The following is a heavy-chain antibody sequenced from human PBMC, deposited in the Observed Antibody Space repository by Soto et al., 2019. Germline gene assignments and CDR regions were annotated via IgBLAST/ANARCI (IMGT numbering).Heavy chain of an antibody. CDR3: ARDLLGIDFWSGHRPGGMDV. CDR1: GYTFTSYY. D-gene: IGHD3-3*01. V-gene: IGHV1-46*01. J-gene: IGHJ6*02. Sequence: ASVKVSCKASGYTFTSYYMHWVRQAPGQGREWMGIINPSGGSTSYAQKFQGRVTMTRDTSTSTVYMELSSLRSEDTAVYYCARDLLGIDFWSGHRPGGMDVWGQGTTVTVSS. CDR2: INPSGGST.